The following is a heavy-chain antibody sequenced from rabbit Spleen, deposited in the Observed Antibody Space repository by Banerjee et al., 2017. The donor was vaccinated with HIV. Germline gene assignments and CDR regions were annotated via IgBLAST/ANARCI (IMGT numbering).Heavy chain of an antibody. CDR1: GVSFSISSY. V-gene: IGHV1S45*01. J-gene: IGHJ3*01. D-gene: IGHD8-1*01. Sequence: QEQLVESGGGLVQPGGSLTLTCTASGVSFSISSYMCWVRRAPGKGLEWIACIDAGSSAFTYFATWAKGRFTISKTSSTTVTLQMTRLTAADTATYFCARDGAGGTYFALWGQGTLVTVS. CDR3: ARDGAGGTYFAL. CDR2: IDAGSSAFT.